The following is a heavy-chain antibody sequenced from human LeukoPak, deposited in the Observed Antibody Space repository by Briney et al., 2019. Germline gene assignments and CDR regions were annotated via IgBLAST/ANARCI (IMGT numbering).Heavy chain of an antibody. D-gene: IGHD1-26*01. CDR2: INPSGGST. Sequence: GASVKVSCKASGYTFSSYFIHWVRQAPGQGLQWMGVINPSGGSTGYAQEFQGRVTMTRDTSTSTVYMELSSLISEDTAVYYCAREGGRNSYLDYWGQGTQVIASS. V-gene: IGHV1-46*01. CDR1: GYTFSSYF. J-gene: IGHJ4*02. CDR3: AREGGRNSYLDY.